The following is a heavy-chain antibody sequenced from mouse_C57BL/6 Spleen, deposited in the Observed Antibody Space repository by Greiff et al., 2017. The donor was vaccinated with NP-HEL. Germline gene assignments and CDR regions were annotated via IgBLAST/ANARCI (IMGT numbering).Heavy chain of an antibody. V-gene: IGHV1-63*01. D-gene: IGHD5-5*01. CDR1: GYTFTNYW. CDR3: ARKTPLPYYFDY. CDR2: IYPGGGYT. Sequence: QVQLQQSGAELVKPGASVKISCKASGYTFTNYWIGWAKQRPGHGLEWIGDIYPGGGYTNYNEKFKGKATLTADKSSSTAYMQFSSLTSEDSAIYYCARKTPLPYYFDYWGQGTTLTVSS. J-gene: IGHJ2*01.